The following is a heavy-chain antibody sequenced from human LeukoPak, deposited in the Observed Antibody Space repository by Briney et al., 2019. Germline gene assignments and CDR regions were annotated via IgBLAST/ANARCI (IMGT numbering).Heavy chain of an antibody. V-gene: IGHV5-51*01. D-gene: IGHD3-22*01. J-gene: IGHJ4*02. CDR2: IDPGDSDT. CDR3: ARLRPSITMIVVVYFDY. Sequence: GESRLTSCKCAGYSFTRYLIGWVRQTPGKGLEWIGIIDPGDSDTRYSPSFQGQVTISADKSITTDYLKCSSLKATDTAMYYCARLRPSITMIVVVYFDYWGQGTLVTVSS. CDR1: GYSFTRYL.